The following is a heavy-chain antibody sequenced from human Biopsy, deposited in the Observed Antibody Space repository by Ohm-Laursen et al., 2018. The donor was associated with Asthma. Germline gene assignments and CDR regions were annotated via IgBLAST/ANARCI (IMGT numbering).Heavy chain of an antibody. Sequence: LSLTCAASGFTFSNYAMSWVRQAPGKGLEWVLSITGSGGFTHYADSVKGRFTISRDNAKNTLYLKMNSLRAEDTAVYYCAKARIHHFYDSSGYYQHDWGQGTLVTVSS. CDR3: AKARIHHFYDSSGYYQHD. D-gene: IGHD3-22*01. CDR1: GFTFSNYA. J-gene: IGHJ4*02. V-gene: IGHV3-23*01. CDR2: ITGSGGFT.